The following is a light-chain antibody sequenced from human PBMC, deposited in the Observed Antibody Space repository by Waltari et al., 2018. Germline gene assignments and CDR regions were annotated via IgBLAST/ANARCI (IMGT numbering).Light chain of an antibody. CDR2: EVS. Sequence: QSALTQPASVSGSPGQSITISCTGTSSDVGSYNLVSWYQQHPGKAPKLMIYEVSKRPSGVSNRFSGSKSGNTASLTISGLQAEDEADYYCCSYAGSSNVVFGGGTKLTFL. V-gene: IGLV2-23*02. CDR3: CSYAGSSNVV. CDR1: SSDVGSYNL. J-gene: IGLJ2*01.